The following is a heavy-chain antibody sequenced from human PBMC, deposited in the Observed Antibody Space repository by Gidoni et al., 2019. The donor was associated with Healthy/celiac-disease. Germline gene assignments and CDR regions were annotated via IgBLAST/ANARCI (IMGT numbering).Heavy chain of an antibody. V-gene: IGHV3-43*01. CDR2: IRWDGGST. J-gene: IGHJ6*02. CDR3: ATGPIAAAGIMSRYYYYGMDV. CDR1: GFTFDDYT. Sequence: ADSGFTFDDYTMHWVRQASGKGLEWVSLIRWDGGSTYYADSVKGRFTISRDNSKDSLYLQMNSLRTEDTALYYCATGPIAAAGIMSRYYYYGMDVWGQGTTVTVSS. D-gene: IGHD6-13*01.